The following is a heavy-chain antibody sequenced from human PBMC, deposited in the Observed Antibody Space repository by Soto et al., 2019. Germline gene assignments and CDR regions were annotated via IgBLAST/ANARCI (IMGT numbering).Heavy chain of an antibody. D-gene: IGHD5-12*01. V-gene: IGHV3-53*01. CDR3: ASQSSDYDGFDY. CDR1: GVIVSSNY. Sequence: PGGSLRLSCAAAGVIVSSNYMTWVRQAPGKGLEWVSVIFTGGGTYYADSVKGRFTISRDNAKNTLYLQMSSLRADDTAVYYCASQSSDYDGFDYWGQGTLVTVSS. J-gene: IGHJ4*02. CDR2: IFTGGGT.